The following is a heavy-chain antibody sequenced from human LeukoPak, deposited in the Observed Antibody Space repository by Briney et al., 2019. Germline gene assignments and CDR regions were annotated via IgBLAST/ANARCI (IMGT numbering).Heavy chain of an antibody. D-gene: IGHD3-22*01. J-gene: IGHJ5*02. CDR3: ARDNYYDSSGP. CDR1: GGSISSGSYY. Sequence: SQTLSLACTVSGGSISSGSYYWSWIRQPAGKGLEWIGRIYTSGSTNYNPSLKSRVTISVDTSKNQFSLKLSSVTAADTAVYYCARDNYYDSSGPWGQGTLVTVSS. V-gene: IGHV4-61*02. CDR2: IYTSGST.